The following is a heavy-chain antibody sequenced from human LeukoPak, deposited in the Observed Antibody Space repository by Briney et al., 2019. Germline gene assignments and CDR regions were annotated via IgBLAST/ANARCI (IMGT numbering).Heavy chain of an antibody. J-gene: IGHJ4*02. CDR3: AREGIVATLDY. Sequence: GGSLRLSCAASGFSFSNYGMHWVRQAPGKGLEWVAVVWYDGVNKYYADSVKGRFTISRDMPKNTLYLQMNSLRAEDAAVYYCAREGIVATLDYWGQGTLVTVSS. CDR1: GFSFSNYG. CDR2: VWYDGVNK. D-gene: IGHD5-12*01. V-gene: IGHV3-33*01.